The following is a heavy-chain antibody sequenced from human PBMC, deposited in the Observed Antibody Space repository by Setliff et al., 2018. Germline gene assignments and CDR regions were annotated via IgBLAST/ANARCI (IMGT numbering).Heavy chain of an antibody. Sequence: LRLSCAASGFTFRSYAMSWVRQAPGKGLEWVSGLNDVGHNTYYADSVKGRFTISRDNSKNTLYLQMNSLRAEDAAVYYCAKHVLSSGWPNDAFDFWGQGTMVTVSS. J-gene: IGHJ3*01. D-gene: IGHD6-25*01. CDR1: GFTFRSYA. CDR3: AKHVLSSGWPNDAFDF. V-gene: IGHV3-23*01. CDR2: LNDVGHNT.